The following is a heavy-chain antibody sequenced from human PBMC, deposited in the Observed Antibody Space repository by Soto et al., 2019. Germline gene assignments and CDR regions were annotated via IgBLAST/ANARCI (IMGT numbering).Heavy chain of an antibody. V-gene: IGHV1-18*01. CDR2: ISAHNGNT. D-gene: IGHD5-12*01. J-gene: IGHJ4*02. CDR1: CYTFTTDG. Sequence: QVQLVQSGAEVKKPGASLKVSCKASCYTFTTDGISWVRQAPGQGLEWMGWISAHNGNTNYAHKLQGRVTVTTDTSTSTAYMELRSLRSDDTAVYYCASSAEGRRGYSGYALSHWGQGTLVTVSS. CDR3: ASSAEGRRGYSGYALSH.